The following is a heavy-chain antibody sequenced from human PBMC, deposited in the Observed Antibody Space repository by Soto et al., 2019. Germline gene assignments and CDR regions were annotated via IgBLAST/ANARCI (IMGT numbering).Heavy chain of an antibody. D-gene: IGHD6-19*01. Sequence: QVQLQESGPGLVKPSETLSLTCTVSGGSISSYYWSWIRQPPGKGLEWIGYFYYGGSTNYNPSLKSRVTISIDTSKNQFSLNLFSVTAADTAVDYCAGGFSSVVFDVWGQGTMVTVSS. CDR1: GGSISSYY. V-gene: IGHV4-59*01. CDR2: FYYGGST. J-gene: IGHJ3*01. CDR3: AGGFSSVVFDV.